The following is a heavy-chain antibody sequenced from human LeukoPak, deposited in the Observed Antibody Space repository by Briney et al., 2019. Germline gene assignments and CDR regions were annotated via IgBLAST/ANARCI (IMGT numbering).Heavy chain of an antibody. Sequence: ASVKVSCKASGYTFTSYYLHWVRQAPGQGLEWMGIINPSGGSPSYAQNFQGRVTMTRDTSTTTVYMELSSLKSEDTAVYYCARGEYGGKEDYWGQGTLVIVSS. CDR1: GYTFTSYY. D-gene: IGHD4/OR15-4a*01. CDR2: INPSGGSP. J-gene: IGHJ4*02. V-gene: IGHV1-46*01. CDR3: ARGEYGGKEDY.